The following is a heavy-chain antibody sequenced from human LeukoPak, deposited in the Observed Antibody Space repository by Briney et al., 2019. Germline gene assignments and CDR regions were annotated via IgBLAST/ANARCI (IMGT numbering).Heavy chain of an antibody. CDR2: IIPILGIA. D-gene: IGHD2-2*01. J-gene: IGHJ6*02. CDR1: GGTFSSYA. V-gene: IGHV1-69*04. CDR3: ASGSIVVVPAAFGNYYYYYDMDA. Sequence: ASVKVSCKASGGTFSSYAISWVRQAPGQGLEWMGRIIPILGIANYAQKLQGRVTMTTDTSTSTAYMELRSLRSDDTAVYYCASGSIVVVPAAFGNYYYYYDMDAWGQGTTVTVSS.